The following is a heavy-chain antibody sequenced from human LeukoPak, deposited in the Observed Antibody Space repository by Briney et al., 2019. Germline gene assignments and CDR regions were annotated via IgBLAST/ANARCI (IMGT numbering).Heavy chain of an antibody. CDR3: AREGSDFWTEGTPPL. CDR1: GYSISSGHH. J-gene: IGHJ4*02. V-gene: IGHV4-38-2*02. Sequence: SETLSLTCAVSGYSISSGHHWGWIRQPPGKGLEWIGHIFHNGNTYYNPSLQSRVTMSVDTYKNQFSLRMTSVTTADTAVYYCAREGSDFWTEGTPPLWGQGTLVIVS. D-gene: IGHD3-3*01. CDR2: IFHNGNT.